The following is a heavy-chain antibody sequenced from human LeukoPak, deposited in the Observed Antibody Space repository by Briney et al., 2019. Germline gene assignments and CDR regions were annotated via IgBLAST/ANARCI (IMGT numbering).Heavy chain of an antibody. Sequence: SETLSLTCTVSGGSITNYYWNWIRQPPGRGLEWIGYIYYSGSTNYNPSLKSRVTISVDTSKNQFSLRLSSVTAADTAVYYCAREGEAVKGDNWFDPWGQGTLVTVSS. CDR2: IYYSGST. J-gene: IGHJ5*02. V-gene: IGHV4-59*01. CDR3: AREGEAVKGDNWFDP. D-gene: IGHD3-10*01. CDR1: GGSITNYY.